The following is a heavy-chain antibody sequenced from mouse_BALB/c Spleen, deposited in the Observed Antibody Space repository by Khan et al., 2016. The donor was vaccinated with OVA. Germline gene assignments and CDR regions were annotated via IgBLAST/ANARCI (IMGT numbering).Heavy chain of an antibody. Sequence: EVQLVESGPGLVKPSQSLSLTCTVTGYSITSDYAWNWIRQFPGNKLEWMGFISYSGNTNYNPSLKSRTSITRDTTKNQFFLQLNSVTIEDTATYYCARVYGGDFDYGGQGTTLTVSS. CDR2: ISYSGNT. D-gene: IGHD1-1*01. J-gene: IGHJ2*01. V-gene: IGHV3-2*02. CDR1: GYSITSDYA. CDR3: ARVYGGDFDY.